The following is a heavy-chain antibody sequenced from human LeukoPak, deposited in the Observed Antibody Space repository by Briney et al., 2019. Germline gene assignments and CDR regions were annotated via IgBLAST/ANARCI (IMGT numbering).Heavy chain of an antibody. V-gene: IGHV1-2*02. D-gene: IGHD3-22*01. Sequence: GASVKVSCKASGYTFTGYYIHWVRQAPGQGLEWMGWINPNSGGTNYAQKFQGRVTMTRDTSINTAYMELSRLRSDDTAVYYCAREGWIGYDSSGYYYWGQGTLVTVSS. J-gene: IGHJ4*02. CDR1: GYTFTGYY. CDR3: AREGWIGYDSSGYYY. CDR2: INPNSGGT.